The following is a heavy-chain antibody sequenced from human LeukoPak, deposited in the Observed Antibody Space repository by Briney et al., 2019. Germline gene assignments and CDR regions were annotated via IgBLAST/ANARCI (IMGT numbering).Heavy chain of an antibody. CDR2: MNPNSGNT. CDR1: GYTFTSYD. J-gene: IGHJ4*02. Sequence: ASVKVSCKASGYTFTSYDINWVRQATGQGLEWMGWMNPNSGNTGYAQKFQGRVTMTRNTSISTAYMELSSLRSEDTAVYYCARVVPRGKFSGSSSIDYWGQGTLVTVSS. CDR3: ARVVPRGKFSGSSSIDY. D-gene: IGHD1-26*01. V-gene: IGHV1-8*01.